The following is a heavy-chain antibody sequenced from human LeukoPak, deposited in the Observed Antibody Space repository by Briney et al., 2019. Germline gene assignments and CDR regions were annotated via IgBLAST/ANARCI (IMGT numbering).Heavy chain of an antibody. CDR2: ISSSSSYI. Sequence: GGSLRLSCAASGFTFSSYSMNWVRQAPGKGLEWVSSISSSSSYIYYADSVKGRFTISRDNAKNSLYLQMNSLRAEDTAVYYCARVAGWYAFDIWGQGTMVTVSS. J-gene: IGHJ3*02. D-gene: IGHD1-14*01. CDR1: GFTFSSYS. CDR3: ARVAGWYAFDI. V-gene: IGHV3-21*01.